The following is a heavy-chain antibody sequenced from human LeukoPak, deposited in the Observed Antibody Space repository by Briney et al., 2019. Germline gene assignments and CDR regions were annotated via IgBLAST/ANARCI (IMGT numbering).Heavy chain of an antibody. CDR2: ISAYNGNT. CDR3: ARDQGVVVVPAAIVH. D-gene: IGHD2-2*01. CDR1: GYTFITYG. V-gene: IGHV1-18*01. J-gene: IGHJ5*02. Sequence: ASVKVSCKASGYTFITYGISWVRQAPGQGLEWMGWISAYNGNTNYAQKVQGRVTMTSDTSTSTAYMELGSLRSDDTAVYYCARDQGVVVVPAAIVHWGQGTLVTVSS.